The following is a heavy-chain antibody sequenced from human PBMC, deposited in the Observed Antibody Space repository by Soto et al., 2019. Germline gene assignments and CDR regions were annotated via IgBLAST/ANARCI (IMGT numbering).Heavy chain of an antibody. CDR2: IGTAGDT. Sequence: EVQLVESGGGLVQPGGSLRLSCAASGFTFSSYDMHWVRQATGKGLEWVSAIGTAGDTYYPGSVKGRLTISSENAKNSLYLQMNSLRAGDTAVYYCARDMRAAAGLVSYGMDVWGQGTTVTVSS. V-gene: IGHV3-13*01. CDR3: ARDMRAAAGLVSYGMDV. CDR1: GFTFSSYD. J-gene: IGHJ6*02. D-gene: IGHD6-13*01.